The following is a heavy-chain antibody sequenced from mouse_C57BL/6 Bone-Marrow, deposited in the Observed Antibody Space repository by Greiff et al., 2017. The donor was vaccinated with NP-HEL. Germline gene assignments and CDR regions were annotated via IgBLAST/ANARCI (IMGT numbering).Heavy chain of an antibody. CDR1: GFTFSDYG. Sequence: EVKLMESGGGLVKPGGSLKLSCAASGFTFSDYGMHWVRQAPEKGLEWVAYISSGSSTIYYADTVKGRFTISRDNAKNTLFLQMTSLRSEDTAMYYCARRLDSKLPFDYWGQGTTLTVSS. D-gene: IGHD2-5*01. CDR3: ARRLDSKLPFDY. J-gene: IGHJ2*01. V-gene: IGHV5-17*01. CDR2: ISSGSSTI.